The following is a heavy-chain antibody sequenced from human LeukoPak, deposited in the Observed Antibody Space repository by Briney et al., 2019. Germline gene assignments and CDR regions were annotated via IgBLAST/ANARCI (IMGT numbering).Heavy chain of an antibody. CDR1: GYTFTGYY. V-gene: IGHV1-2*02. J-gene: IGHJ6*02. CDR2: INPNSGGT. CDR3: ARLGRQQLVGYYYGMDV. D-gene: IGHD6-13*01. Sequence: GASVKVSCKASGYTFTGYYMHWVRQAPGQGLEWMGWINPNSGGTNYAQKFQGRVTMTRDTSISTAYMELSRLRSGDTAVYYCARLGRQQLVGYYYGMDVWGQGTTVTVSS.